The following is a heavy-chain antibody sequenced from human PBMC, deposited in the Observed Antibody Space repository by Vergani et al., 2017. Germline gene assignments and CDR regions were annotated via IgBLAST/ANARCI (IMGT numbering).Heavy chain of an antibody. CDR3: ARHFGVDSSGYYGTSYWYFDR. V-gene: IGHV5-10-1*01. Sequence: EVQLVPSGAEVKKPGESLRISCKGSGYSFTSYWISWVRQMPGKGLEWMGRIDPSDSYTNYSPSFQGHVTISADKSISTAYLQWSSLKASDTAMYYCARHFGVDSSGYYGTSYWYFDRWGRGTLVTVSS. J-gene: IGHJ2*01. D-gene: IGHD3-22*01. CDR1: GYSFTSYW. CDR2: IDPSDSYT.